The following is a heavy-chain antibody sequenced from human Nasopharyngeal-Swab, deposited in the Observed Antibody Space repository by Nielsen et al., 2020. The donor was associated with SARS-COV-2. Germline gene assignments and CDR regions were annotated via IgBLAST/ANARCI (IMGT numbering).Heavy chain of an antibody. D-gene: IGHD2-2*01. Sequence: GGSLRLSCAASGFTFSSYAVHWVRQAPGKGLEWVAVISYDGSNKYYADSVKGRFTISRDNSKNTLYLQMDSLRAEDTAVYYCARGRYCSTTSCYAAYYYHYVDVWDKGTIVTVSS. CDR1: GFTFSSYA. V-gene: IGHV3-30-3*01. CDR2: ISYDGSNK. J-gene: IGHJ6*03. CDR3: ARGRYCSTTSCYAAYYYHYVDV.